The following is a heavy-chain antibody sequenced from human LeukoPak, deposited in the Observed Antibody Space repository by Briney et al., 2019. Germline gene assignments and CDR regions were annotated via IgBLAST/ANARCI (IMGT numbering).Heavy chain of an antibody. V-gene: IGHV4-59*01. CDR2: IYYSGST. CDR1: GGSISSYY. CDR3: ASQYYDSSGGIFDY. D-gene: IGHD3-22*01. J-gene: IGHJ4*02. Sequence: SETPSLTCTVSGGSISSYYWSWIRQPPGKGLEWIGYIYYSGSTNYNPSLKSRVTISVDTSKNQFSLKLSSVTAADTAVYYCASQYYDSSGGIFDYWGQGTLVTVSS.